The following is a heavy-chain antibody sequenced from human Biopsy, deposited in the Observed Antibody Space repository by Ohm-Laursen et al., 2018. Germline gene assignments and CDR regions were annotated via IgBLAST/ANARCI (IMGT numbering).Heavy chain of an antibody. CDR1: GYTFGNYG. V-gene: IGHV1-18*01. CDR2: ISVYNGNT. D-gene: IGHD1-26*01. J-gene: IGHJ4*02. CDR3: ARDVVGRGASFFDF. Sequence: SVKVSCKASGYTFGNYGISWMRQAPGQGLERMGWISVYNGNTDYPHKFQGRVTLTTDTSTSTAYMELRSLTSDDTAIYYCARDVVGRGASFFDFWGQGTSVTVSS.